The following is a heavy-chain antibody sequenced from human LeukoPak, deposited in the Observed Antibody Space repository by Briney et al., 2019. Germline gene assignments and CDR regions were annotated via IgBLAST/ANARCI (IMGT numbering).Heavy chain of an antibody. V-gene: IGHV4-59*01. D-gene: IGHD5-18*01. CDR2: ISYSGST. CDR3: ARGVSTADN. CDR1: GDSISTYY. J-gene: IGHJ4*02. Sequence: SETLSLTCTVSGDSISTYYWSWIRHPPGKGLEWIGYISYSGSTIYNPSLKSRVTISVDTSKNQFSLKLSSVTAADTAIYYCARGVSTADNWGQGTLVTVSS.